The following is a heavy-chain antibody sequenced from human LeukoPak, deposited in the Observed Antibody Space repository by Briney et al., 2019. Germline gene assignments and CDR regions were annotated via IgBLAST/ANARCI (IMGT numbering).Heavy chain of an antibody. CDR3: VRALYDFWNGHYGMDV. V-gene: IGHV3-7*05. J-gene: IGHJ6*02. D-gene: IGHD3-3*01. Sequence: GGSLRLSCAASGFTFSSYWMTWVRQAPGKGLEWVANIKQDGSEDYYVDSVKGRFTISRDNARNSLDLQMNSLRAEDTAVYYCVRALYDFWNGHYGMDVWGQGTRDAVSS. CDR1: GFTFSSYW. CDR2: IKQDGSED.